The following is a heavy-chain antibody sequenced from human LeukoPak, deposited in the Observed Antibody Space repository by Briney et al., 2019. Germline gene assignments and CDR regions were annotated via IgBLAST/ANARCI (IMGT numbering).Heavy chain of an antibody. J-gene: IGHJ3*02. CDR3: AAHDRDGYNQHDAFDI. CDR1: GFTFTSSA. V-gene: IGHV1-58*02. D-gene: IGHD5-24*01. CDR2: IVVGSGNT. Sequence: GASVKVSCKASGFTFTSSAMQWVRQARGQRLEWIGWIVVGSGNTNYAQKFQERVTITRDMSTSTAYMELSSLRSEDTAVYYCAAHDRDGYNQHDAFDIWGQGTMVTVSS.